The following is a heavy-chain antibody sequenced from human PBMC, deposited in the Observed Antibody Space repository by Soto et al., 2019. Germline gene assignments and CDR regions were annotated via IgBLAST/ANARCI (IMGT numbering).Heavy chain of an antibody. CDR2: IKSKTDGGTT. J-gene: IGHJ3*02. CDR3: TTDGSADYDFWSGPSDNGAFDI. CDR1: GFTFSNAW. D-gene: IGHD3-3*01. V-gene: IGHV3-15*01. Sequence: GGSLRLSCAASGFTFSNAWMSWVRQAPGKGLEWVGRIKSKTDGGTTDYAAPVKGRFTISRDDSKNTLYLQMNSLKTEDTAVYYCTTDGSADYDFWSGPSDNGAFDIWGQGTMVTVSS.